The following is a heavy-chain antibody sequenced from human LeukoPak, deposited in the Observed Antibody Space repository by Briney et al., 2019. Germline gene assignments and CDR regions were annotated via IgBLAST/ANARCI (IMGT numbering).Heavy chain of an antibody. J-gene: IGHJ6*03. V-gene: IGHV4-4*02. CDR3: ARRGYSWHYYYYYMDV. CDR1: GGSISSSNW. Sequence: SETLSLTCAVSGGSISSSNWWSWVRQPPGKGLEWIGRIYTSGSTNYNPSLKSRVTISVDTSKNQFSLKLSSVTAADTAVYYCARRGYSWHYYYYYMDVWGKGTTVTISS. D-gene: IGHD5-18*01. CDR2: IYTSGST.